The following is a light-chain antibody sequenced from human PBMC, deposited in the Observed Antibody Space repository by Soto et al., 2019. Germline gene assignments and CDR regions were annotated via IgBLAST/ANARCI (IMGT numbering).Light chain of an antibody. CDR1: QGISTF. CDR2: AAS. J-gene: IGKJ4*01. Sequence: DIQFTQSPAFLSSCLLDRVSITCRASQGISTFLAWYQQKPGKAPDLLIYAASFLETGVPGRFRGSGSGTEFTLTINGLQTEDFATYYCQRITSPLTFGGGTKVDIK. V-gene: IGKV1-9*01. CDR3: QRITSPLT.